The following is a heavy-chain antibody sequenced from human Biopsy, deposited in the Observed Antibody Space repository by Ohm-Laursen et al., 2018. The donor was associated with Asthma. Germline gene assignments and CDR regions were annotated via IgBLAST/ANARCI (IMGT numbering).Heavy chain of an antibody. CDR3: ARGPNYHGSGRAPIGMDV. J-gene: IGHJ6*02. Sequence: SETLSLTCTVSGGSVSTGSYYWSWIRQPPGKGLEWLGYIYYTGRDNYNPSLKSRVTISVDTSKNQFSLRLNSVTAAGTAVYYCARGPNYHGSGRAPIGMDVWGQGTTVTVSS. D-gene: IGHD3-10*01. V-gene: IGHV4-61*01. CDR1: GGSVSTGSYY. CDR2: IYYTGRD.